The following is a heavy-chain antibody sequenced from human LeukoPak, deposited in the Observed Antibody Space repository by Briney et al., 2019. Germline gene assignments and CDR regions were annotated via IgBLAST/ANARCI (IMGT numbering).Heavy chain of an antibody. J-gene: IGHJ4*02. CDR2: IIPIFGTA. Sequence: SVKVSCKASGGTFSSYAISWVRQAPGQGLEWMGGIIPIFGTANYAQKFQGRVTMTRDTSTSTVYMELSSLRSEDTAVYYCARGSGYGDPPFDHWGQGTLVTVSS. D-gene: IGHD4-17*01. V-gene: IGHV1-69*05. CDR1: GGTFSSYA. CDR3: ARGSGYGDPPFDH.